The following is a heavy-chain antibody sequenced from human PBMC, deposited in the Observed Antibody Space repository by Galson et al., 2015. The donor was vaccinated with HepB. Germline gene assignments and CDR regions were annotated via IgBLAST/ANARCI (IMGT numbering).Heavy chain of an antibody. CDR3: ARDHVEDTAIAAGMDV. CDR2: INTNTGNP. Sequence: SVKVSCKASGYTFTSYAMNWVRQAPGQGLEWMGWINTNTGNPTYAQGFTGRFVFSLDTSVSTAYLQISSLKAEDTAVYYCARDHVEDTAIAAGMDVWGQGTTVTVSS. CDR1: GYTFTSYA. D-gene: IGHD5-18*01. V-gene: IGHV7-4-1*02. J-gene: IGHJ6*02.